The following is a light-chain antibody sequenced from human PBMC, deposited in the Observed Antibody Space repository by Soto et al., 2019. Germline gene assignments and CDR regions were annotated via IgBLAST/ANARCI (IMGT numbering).Light chain of an antibody. CDR1: QDIGTW. CDR2: RAS. CDR3: QQYESLPLT. Sequence: DIQMTPSPSTLSASVGDRVTITCRASQDIGTWLAWYQQKPEKAPKVLIYRASHLESGVPSRFSGSGSGTGFTFTISSLQPEDFATYYCQQYESLPLTFGQGTRLEI. V-gene: IGKV1-5*03. J-gene: IGKJ5*01.